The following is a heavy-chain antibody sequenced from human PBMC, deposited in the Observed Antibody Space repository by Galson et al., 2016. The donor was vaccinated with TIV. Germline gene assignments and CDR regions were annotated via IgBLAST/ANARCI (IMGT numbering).Heavy chain of an antibody. J-gene: IGHJ2*01. V-gene: IGHV1-69*13. Sequence: SVKVSCKASGVTFSSYAISWVRQAPGQGLEWMGGLIPMFGITNYAQRFQGRVTITADGSTSTAYMELSSLRSEDTAVYYCARSYSYNFYYMAVWGRGTLVTVSS. CDR3: ARSYSYNFYYMAV. CDR1: GVTFSSYA. CDR2: LIPMFGIT. D-gene: IGHD3-16*02.